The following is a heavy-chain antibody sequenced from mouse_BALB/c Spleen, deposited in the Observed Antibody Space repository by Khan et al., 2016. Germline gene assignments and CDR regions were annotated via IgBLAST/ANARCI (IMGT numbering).Heavy chain of an antibody. J-gene: IGHJ4*01. Sequence: QVQLQQSGPELVKPGASVKMSCKASGYTFTDYVISWVKQRTGQGLEWIGEIYPGSGSTYYNEKFKGKATLTADKSSNTAYMKLSILTSEDSAVYFCAKGLGAMDYWGQGTSVTVSS. CDR3: AKGLGAMDY. CDR1: GYTFTDYV. CDR2: IYPGSGST. V-gene: IGHV1-81*01. D-gene: IGHD3-3*01.